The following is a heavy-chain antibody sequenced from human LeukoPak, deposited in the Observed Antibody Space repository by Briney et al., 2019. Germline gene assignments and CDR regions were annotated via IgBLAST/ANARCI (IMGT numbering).Heavy chain of an antibody. J-gene: IGHJ4*02. Sequence: GGSLRLSCAASGFTFSSYGMHRVRQAPGKGLEWVAFIRYDGSNKYYADSVKGRFTISRDNSKNTLYLQMNSLRAEDTAVYYCAKGDIVVVPAAGFDYWGQGTLVTVSS. V-gene: IGHV3-30*02. CDR1: GFTFSSYG. D-gene: IGHD2-2*01. CDR3: AKGDIVVVPAAGFDY. CDR2: IRYDGSNK.